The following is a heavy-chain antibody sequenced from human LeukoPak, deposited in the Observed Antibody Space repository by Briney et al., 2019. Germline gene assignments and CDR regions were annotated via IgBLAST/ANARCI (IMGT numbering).Heavy chain of an antibody. Sequence: GGSLRLSCAASGFTFSSDTMHWVRQAPGKGLEWVSHIGTSSSTIYYADSEKARFTISRDNAKNSLYLHMNSLRGDHTAVYYCAREMGTTSDSWGQGTLVTVSS. V-gene: IGHV3-48*01. J-gene: IGHJ4*02. D-gene: IGHD1-7*01. CDR3: AREMGTTSDS. CDR1: GFTFSSDT. CDR2: IGTSSSTI.